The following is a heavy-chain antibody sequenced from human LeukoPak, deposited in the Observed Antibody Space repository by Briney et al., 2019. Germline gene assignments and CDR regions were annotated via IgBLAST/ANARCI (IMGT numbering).Heavy chain of an antibody. J-gene: IGHJ4*02. Sequence: SETLSLTCTVSGGSISSSSYYWGWIRQPPGKGLEWIGSIYYSGSTYYNPSLKSRVTISVDTSKNQFSLKLSSVTAADTAVYYCARDVGTIFGVARYFDYWGQGTLVTVSS. CDR1: GGSISSSSYY. CDR2: IYYSGST. V-gene: IGHV4-39*07. CDR3: ARDVGTIFGVARYFDY. D-gene: IGHD3-3*01.